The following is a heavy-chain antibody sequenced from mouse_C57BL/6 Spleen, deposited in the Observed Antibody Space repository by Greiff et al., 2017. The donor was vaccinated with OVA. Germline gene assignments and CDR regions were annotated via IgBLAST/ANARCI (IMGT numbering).Heavy chain of an antibody. Sequence: QVQLQQPGAELVKPGASVKLSCKASGYTFTSYWMQWVKQRPGQGLEWIGEIDPSDSYTNYNQKFKGKATLTVATSSSTAYKQLSSLTSEDSAVYYCARSWDYDRYFDVWGTGTTVTVSS. CDR1: GYTFTSYW. J-gene: IGHJ1*03. CDR3: ARSWDYDRYFDV. D-gene: IGHD2-4*01. V-gene: IGHV1-50*01. CDR2: IDPSDSYT.